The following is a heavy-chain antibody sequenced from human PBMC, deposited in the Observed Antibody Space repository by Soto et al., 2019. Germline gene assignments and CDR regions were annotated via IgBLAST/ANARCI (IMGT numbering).Heavy chain of an antibody. CDR3: ATNYHDSGSYYFLYDY. D-gene: IGHD3-10*01. CDR1: GIRFSDTY. CDR2: ISSTSTSI. V-gene: IGHV3-11*01. J-gene: IGHJ4*02. Sequence: GGSLRLSCAASGIRFSDTYMSWIRQAPGKGLEWISYISSTSTSIYYADSVKGRFTVSRDNAKSSLHLQMNSLRAEDTAVYYCATNYHDSGSYYFLYDYWGQGTLVTVSS.